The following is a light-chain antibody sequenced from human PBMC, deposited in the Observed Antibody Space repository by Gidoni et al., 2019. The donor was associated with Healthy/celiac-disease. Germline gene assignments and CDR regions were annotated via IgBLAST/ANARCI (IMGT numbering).Light chain of an antibody. CDR2: DAS. V-gene: IGKV1-17*01. Sequence: DIQMSQAPYSLSASVGDRVTITFQASQGIRNYLDWYQQKPGKAPKRLIYDASSLQSGVPSRFSGSGSGTEFTLTISSLQPEDFATYYCLQHDSYPYTFXXXTKLEIK. CDR3: LQHDSYPYT. J-gene: IGKJ2*01. CDR1: QGIRNY.